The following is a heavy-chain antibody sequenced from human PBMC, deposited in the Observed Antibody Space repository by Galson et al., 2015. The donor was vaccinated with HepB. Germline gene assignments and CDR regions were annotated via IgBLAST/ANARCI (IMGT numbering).Heavy chain of an antibody. J-gene: IGHJ5*02. CDR2: ISSSSSYT. V-gene: IGHV3-11*06. CDR1: GFTFSDYY. D-gene: IGHD3-3*01. CDR3: ARVTIFGVVDWFDP. Sequence: SLRLSCAASGFTFSDYYMSWIRQAPGKGLEWVSYISSSSSYTNYADSVKGRFTISRDNAKNSLYLQMNSLRAEDTAVYYCARVTIFGVVDWFDPWGQGTLVTVSS.